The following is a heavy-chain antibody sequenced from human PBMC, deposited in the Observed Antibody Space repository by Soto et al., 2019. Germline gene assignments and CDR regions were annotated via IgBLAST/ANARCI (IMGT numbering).Heavy chain of an antibody. J-gene: IGHJ4*02. D-gene: IGHD4-17*01. Sequence: EVQLLESGGGLVQPGGSLRLSCAASGLPFSSHAMSWVRQAPGKGLEWVSSISISGGNTYYADSVRGRFTISRDSSKNTLYLHMTSLTAEDKVIYYCANEIRHNDYWGQGTLVTVSS. CDR3: ANEIRHNDY. CDR2: ISISGGNT. V-gene: IGHV3-23*01. CDR1: GLPFSSHA.